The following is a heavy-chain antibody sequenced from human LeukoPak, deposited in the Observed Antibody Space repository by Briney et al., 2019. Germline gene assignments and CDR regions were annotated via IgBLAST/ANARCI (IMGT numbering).Heavy chain of an antibody. Sequence: GGSLRLSCAASGYTFDDYTMHWVRQAPGKGLEWVSLISWDGGSTYYADSVKGRFTISRDNSKNSLYLQMNSLRTEDTALYYCAKDIHSGYSGYEGAFDIWGQGTMVTVSS. CDR3: AKDIHSGYSGYEGAFDI. CDR1: GYTFDDYT. D-gene: IGHD5-12*01. V-gene: IGHV3-43*01. CDR2: ISWDGGST. J-gene: IGHJ3*02.